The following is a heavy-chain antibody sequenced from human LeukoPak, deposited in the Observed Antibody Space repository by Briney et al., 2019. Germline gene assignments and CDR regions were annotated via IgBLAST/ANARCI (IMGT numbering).Heavy chain of an antibody. CDR1: GFTFSSYG. Sequence: GGSLRLSCAASGFTFSSYGMHWLRQSPGKGLEWVAFIRYYGSNKYYADSVKGRFTISRDNSKNTLYLQMNSLRAEDTAVYYSAKDDERWLHSGLRPFFDYWGQGTLVTVSS. J-gene: IGHJ4*02. D-gene: IGHD5-24*01. CDR3: AKDDERWLHSGLRPFFDY. CDR2: IRYYGSNK. V-gene: IGHV3-30*02.